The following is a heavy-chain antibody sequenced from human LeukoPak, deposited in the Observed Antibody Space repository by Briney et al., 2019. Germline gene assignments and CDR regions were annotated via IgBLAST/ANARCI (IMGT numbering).Heavy chain of an antibody. CDR1: GFTFSSYS. V-gene: IGHV3-21*01. CDR2: ISSSSSYI. Sequence: GGSLGLSCAASGFTFSSYSMNWVRQAPGKGLEWVSYISSSSSYIYYADSVKGRFTISRDNAKNSLHLQMNSLRAEDTAVYYCARLMLYYDSSGYYIDYWGQGTLVTVSS. J-gene: IGHJ4*02. D-gene: IGHD3-22*01. CDR3: ARLMLYYDSSGYYIDY.